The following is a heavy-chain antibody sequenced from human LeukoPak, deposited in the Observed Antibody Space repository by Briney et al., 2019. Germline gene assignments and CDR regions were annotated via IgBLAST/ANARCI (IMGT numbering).Heavy chain of an antibody. Sequence: GGSLRLSCAASGFTFSSYAMSWVRQAPGKGLEWVSYISSSSTIYYADSVKGRFTISRDNAKNSLYLQMNSLRAEDTAVYYCARDRTVVTPDYWGQGTLVTVSS. CDR1: GFTFSSYA. CDR3: ARDRTVVTPDY. J-gene: IGHJ4*02. V-gene: IGHV3-48*01. D-gene: IGHD4-23*01. CDR2: ISSSSTI.